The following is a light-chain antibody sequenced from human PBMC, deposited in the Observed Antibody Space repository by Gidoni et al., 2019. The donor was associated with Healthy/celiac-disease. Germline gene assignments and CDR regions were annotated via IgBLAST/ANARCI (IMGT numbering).Light chain of an antibody. Sequence: QSALAPQPASVSGSPGQSITISCTGTSSDVGGYNYVSWYQQHPGKAPKLMIYEVSNRPSGFSNRFSGSKSGNTASLTISGLQAEDEADYYCSSYTSSSTPVVFGGGTKLTVL. J-gene: IGLJ2*01. CDR3: SSYTSSSTPVV. CDR1: SSDVGGYNY. CDR2: EVS. V-gene: IGLV2-14*01.